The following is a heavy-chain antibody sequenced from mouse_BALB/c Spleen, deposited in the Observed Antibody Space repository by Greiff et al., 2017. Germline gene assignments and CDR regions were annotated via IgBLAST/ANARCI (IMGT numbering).Heavy chain of an antibody. Sequence: EVKLQESGPELVKPGASVKISCKASGYTFTDYNMHWVKQSHGKSLEWIGYIHPYNGGTGYNQKFKSKATLTVDNSSSTAYMELRSLTSEDSAVYYCARDGNFFDYWGQGTTLTVSS. J-gene: IGHJ2*01. CDR1: GYTFTDYN. CDR3: ARDGNFFDY. CDR2: IHPYNGGT. V-gene: IGHV1S29*02. D-gene: IGHD2-1*01.